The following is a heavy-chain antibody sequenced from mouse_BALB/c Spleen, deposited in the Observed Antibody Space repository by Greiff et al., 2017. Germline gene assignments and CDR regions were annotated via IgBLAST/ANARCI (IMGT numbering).Heavy chain of an antibody. D-gene: IGHD3-2*01. J-gene: IGHJ3*01. CDR1: GYTFTSYY. CDR2: INPSNGGT. V-gene: IGHV1S81*02. CDR3: TRSDSSGYGFAY. Sequence: QVQLQQSGAELVKPGASVKLSCKASGYTFTSYYMYWVKQRPGQGLEWIGEINPSNGGTNFNEKFKSKATLTVDRSSSTAYMQLSSLTSEDSAVYYCTRSDSSGYGFAYWGQGTLVTVSA.